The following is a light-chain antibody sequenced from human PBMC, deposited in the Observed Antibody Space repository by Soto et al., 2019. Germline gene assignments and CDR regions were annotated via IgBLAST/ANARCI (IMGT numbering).Light chain of an antibody. Sequence: DIQMTQSPSSLSASVGDRVTITCRASQSISSYLNWYQQKPGKAPKLLIYAASSLQRGVPSRFSGSGSGTAFTLTISSLQPDDFAPYDGQQSYSTLGTSGRGTKVEIK. CDR1: QSISSY. V-gene: IGKV1-39*01. J-gene: IGKJ1*01. CDR2: AAS. CDR3: QQSYSTLGT.